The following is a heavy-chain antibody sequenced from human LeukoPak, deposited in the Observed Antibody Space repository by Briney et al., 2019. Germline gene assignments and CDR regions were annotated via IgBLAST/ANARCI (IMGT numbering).Heavy chain of an antibody. CDR3: ASLGGAGDY. CDR2: ISYDGSNK. Sequence: GESLKISCKGSGYSFTNNWIAWVRQAPGKGLEWAAVISYDGSNKYYADSVKGRFTISRDNSKNTLYLQMNSLRAEDTAVYYCASLGGAGDYWGQGTLVTVSS. D-gene: IGHD3-16*01. V-gene: IGHV3-30*12. J-gene: IGHJ4*02. CDR1: GYSFTNNW.